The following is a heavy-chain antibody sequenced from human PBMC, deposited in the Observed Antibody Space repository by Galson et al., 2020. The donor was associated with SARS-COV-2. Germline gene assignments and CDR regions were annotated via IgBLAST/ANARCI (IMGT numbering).Heavy chain of an antibody. Sequence: SEPLSLTCSVSGGSFSSRSYYWGWIRQPPGKGLEWIGCLNYSGSTYYYNPSLKSRVTISVDTSKSQFSLKLSSVTAADTAVYYCVQLALSYYAMDVWGQGTTVTVSS. CDR3: VQLALSYYAMDV. D-gene: IGHD3-10*01. CDR1: GGSFSSRSYY. CDR2: LNYSGSTY. V-gene: IGHV4-39*07. J-gene: IGHJ6*02.